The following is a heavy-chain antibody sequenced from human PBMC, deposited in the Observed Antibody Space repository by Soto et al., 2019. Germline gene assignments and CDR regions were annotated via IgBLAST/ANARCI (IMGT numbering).Heavy chain of an antibody. CDR2: IIPIFGTA. D-gene: IGHD6-13*01. Sequence: SVKVSCKASGGTFSSYALSWVRQAPGQGLEWMGGIIPIFGTANYAQKFQGRVTITADESTSTAYMELSSLRSEDTAVYYCARAHDSSWYFADFIGGYYYGMDVWGQGTTVTVSS. CDR1: GGTFSSYA. V-gene: IGHV1-69*13. J-gene: IGHJ6*02. CDR3: ARAHDSSWYFADFIGGYYYGMDV.